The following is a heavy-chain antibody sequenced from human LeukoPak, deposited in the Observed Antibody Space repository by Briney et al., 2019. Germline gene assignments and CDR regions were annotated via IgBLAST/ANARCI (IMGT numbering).Heavy chain of an antibody. J-gene: IGHJ5*02. Sequence: SETLSLTCTVSGGSISSYYWSWTRQPPGKGLEWIGYIYYSGSTNYNPSLKSRVTISVDTSKNQFSLKLSSVTAADTAVYYCARSYYYGPFDPWGQGTLVTVSS. CDR1: GGSISSYY. CDR3: ARSYYYGPFDP. CDR2: IYYSGST. D-gene: IGHD3-10*01. V-gene: IGHV4-59*12.